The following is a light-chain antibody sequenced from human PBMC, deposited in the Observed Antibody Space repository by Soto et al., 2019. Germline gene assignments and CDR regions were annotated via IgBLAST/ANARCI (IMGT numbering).Light chain of an antibody. CDR1: QTVGSN. Sequence: EVVLTQSPATLSVSPGERATLSCRASQTVGSNLAWYQHKPGQAPRLLISGASTRATGVPARFSGSGSGTEFTLTISSLQSEDFAVYYCQQYHNWPPWTFGQGTRWISN. CDR3: QQYHNWPPWT. V-gene: IGKV3-15*01. CDR2: GAS. J-gene: IGKJ1*01.